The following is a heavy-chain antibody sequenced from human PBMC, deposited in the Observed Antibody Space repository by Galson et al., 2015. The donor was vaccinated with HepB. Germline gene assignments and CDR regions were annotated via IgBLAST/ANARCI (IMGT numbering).Heavy chain of an antibody. J-gene: IGHJ5*02. Sequence: SLRLSCAASGFTFSSYSMNWVRQAPGKGLEWVSYISSSSSTIYYADSVKGRFTISRDNAKNSLYLQMNSLRDEDTAVYYCARDLITIFGVANWFDPWGQGTLVTVSS. CDR1: GFTFSSYS. CDR3: ARDLITIFGVANWFDP. V-gene: IGHV3-48*02. D-gene: IGHD3-3*01. CDR2: ISSSSSTI.